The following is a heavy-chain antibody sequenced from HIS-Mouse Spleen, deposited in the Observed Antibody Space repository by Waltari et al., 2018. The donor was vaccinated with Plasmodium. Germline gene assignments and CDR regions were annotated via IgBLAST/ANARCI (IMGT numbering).Heavy chain of an antibody. CDR3: ARGVGYSSSWYWFDP. CDR2: IYHSGRT. J-gene: IGHJ5*02. D-gene: IGHD6-13*01. CDR1: GYSISSGYY. Sequence: QVQLQESGPGLVKPSETLSLTCTVSGYSISSGYYWGWIRQPPGKGLEWIGSIYHSGRTYYNPALKSRVTISVDTSKNQFSLKLSSVTAADTAVYYCARGVGYSSSWYWFDPWGQGTLVTVSS. V-gene: IGHV4-38-2*02.